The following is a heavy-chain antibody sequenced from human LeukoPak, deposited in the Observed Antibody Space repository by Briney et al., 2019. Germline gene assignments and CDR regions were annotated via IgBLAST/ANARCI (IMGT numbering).Heavy chain of an antibody. D-gene: IGHD6-19*01. CDR2: INGDVRST. J-gene: IGHJ4*02. Sequence: PGGSLRLSCAASGFTFSNYWMHWVRQAPGGGLVCVSRINGDVRSTNYADSVKGRFTISRDNAKNTLYLQMNSLRAEDTAVYYCVRRSVAGGFFDYWGQGTLVTVSS. CDR1: GFTFSNYW. CDR3: VRRSVAGGFFDY. V-gene: IGHV3-74*01.